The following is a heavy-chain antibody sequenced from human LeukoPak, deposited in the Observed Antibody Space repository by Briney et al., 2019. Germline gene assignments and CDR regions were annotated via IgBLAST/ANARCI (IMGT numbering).Heavy chain of an antibody. V-gene: IGHV5-51*01. CDR2: IYPGDSDT. D-gene: IGHD2-2*01. Sequence: NHGESLKISCKGSGYSFTGYWIGWVRQMPGKGLEWMGIIYPGDSDTRYSPSFQGQVTISADKSISTAYLQWSSLKASDTAMYYCARQSYCSSTSWLHRAAFDIWGQGTMVTVSS. CDR3: ARQSYCSSTSWLHRAAFDI. CDR1: GYSFTGYW. J-gene: IGHJ3*02.